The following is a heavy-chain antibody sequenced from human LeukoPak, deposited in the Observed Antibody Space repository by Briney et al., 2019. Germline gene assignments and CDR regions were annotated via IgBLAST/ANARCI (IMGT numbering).Heavy chain of an antibody. D-gene: IGHD7-27*01. CDR2: IGRDGGGT. J-gene: IGHJ4*02. CDR3: AQDANWGSGGA. V-gene: IGHV3-23*01. CDR1: GFTFSSFA. Sequence: GGSLRLSCVASGFTFSSFAMTWVRQAPGKGLEGVSSIGRDGGGTSYAGSVKGRFTISRDNSKNTLHLQMNSLRVEDTAVYYCAQDANWGSGGAWGQGTLVTVSP.